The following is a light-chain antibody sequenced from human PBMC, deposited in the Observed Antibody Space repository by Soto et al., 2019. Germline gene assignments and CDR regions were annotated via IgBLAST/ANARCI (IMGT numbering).Light chain of an antibody. J-gene: IGKJ1*01. CDR3: QQRTSWPPWT. Sequence: EIVLTQSPGTLSLSPGERDTLSCRASQSVSSNLAWYQQKPGQAPRLLIYDASERASGIPARFSGSGSGTDFTLTISSLEPEDFAVYYCQQRTSWPPWTFGQGTKVDIK. V-gene: IGKV3-11*01. CDR2: DAS. CDR1: QSVSSN.